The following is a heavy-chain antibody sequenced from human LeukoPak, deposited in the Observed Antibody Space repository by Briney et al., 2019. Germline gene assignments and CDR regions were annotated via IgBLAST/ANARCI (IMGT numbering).Heavy chain of an antibody. Sequence: QTGGSLRLSCAASGFTFSNAWMSWVRQAPGKGLEWVSAISGSGGATHYADSVKGRFTISRDNSKNTLYLQMNSLRAEDTAEYHCVTQRGYCSDGSCYFDYWGQGTLVTVSS. CDR2: ISGSGGAT. D-gene: IGHD2-15*01. CDR1: GFTFSNAW. V-gene: IGHV3-23*01. J-gene: IGHJ4*02. CDR3: VTQRGYCSDGSCYFDY.